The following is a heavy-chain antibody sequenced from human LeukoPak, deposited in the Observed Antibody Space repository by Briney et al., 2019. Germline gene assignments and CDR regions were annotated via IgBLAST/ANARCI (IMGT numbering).Heavy chain of an antibody. Sequence: GGSLRLSCAASGFTFSRYSMNWVRQAPGKGLEWVSSMSVSSGLIYYAESVKGRFTVSRDNAKNSLYLQMNSLRADDIAVYYCAREFEYSASGAGYWGQGTLVTVSS. CDR1: GFTFSRYS. CDR2: MSVSSGLI. V-gene: IGHV3-21*01. D-gene: IGHD6-6*01. J-gene: IGHJ4*02. CDR3: AREFEYSASGAGY.